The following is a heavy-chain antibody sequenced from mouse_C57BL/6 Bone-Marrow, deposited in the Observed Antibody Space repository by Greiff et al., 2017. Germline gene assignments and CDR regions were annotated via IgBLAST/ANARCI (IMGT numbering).Heavy chain of an antibody. Sequence: VQLQESGAELARPGASVKLSCKASGYTFTSYGISWVKQRTGQGLEWIGEIYPRSGNTYYNEKFKGKATLTADKSSSTAYMELRSLTSEDSAVYLCTISFFYCDYDGALFVYGRKDTVVTVCA. CDR3: TISFFYCDYDGALFVY. CDR1: GYTFTSYG. V-gene: IGHV1-81*01. D-gene: IGHD2-4*01. CDR2: IYPRSGNT. J-gene: IGHJ3*01.